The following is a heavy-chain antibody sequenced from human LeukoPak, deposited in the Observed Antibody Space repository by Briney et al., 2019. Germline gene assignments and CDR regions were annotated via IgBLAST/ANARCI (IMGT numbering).Heavy chain of an antibody. V-gene: IGHV1-69*01. CDR1: GGTFSSYA. CDR2: ILPIFGTA. D-gene: IGHD5-12*01. J-gene: IGHJ6*04. Sequence: SVKVSCKASGGTFSSYAISWVRQAPGQGLEWMGGILPIFGTANYAQKFQGRVTITADESTSTAYMELSSLRSEDTAVYYCARNSPGLVATIPKSYYHYGMDVWGKGTTVTVSS. CDR3: ARNSPGLVATIPKSYYHYGMDV.